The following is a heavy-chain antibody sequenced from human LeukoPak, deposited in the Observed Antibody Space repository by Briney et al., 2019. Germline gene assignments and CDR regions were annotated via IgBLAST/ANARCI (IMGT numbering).Heavy chain of an antibody. CDR3: ARFRAPYCSSTSCYDY. CDR1: GFTFSSYS. CDR2: ISSSSSYI. Sequence: PGGSLRLSCAASGFTFSSYSMNWVRQAPGKGLEWVSSISSSSSYIYYADSVKGRFTISRDNAKNSLYLQMSSLRAEDTAVYYCARFRAPYCSSTSCYDYWGQGTLVTVSS. D-gene: IGHD2-2*01. J-gene: IGHJ4*02. V-gene: IGHV3-21*01.